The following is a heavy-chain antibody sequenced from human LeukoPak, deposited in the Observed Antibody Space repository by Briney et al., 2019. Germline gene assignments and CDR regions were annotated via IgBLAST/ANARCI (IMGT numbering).Heavy chain of an antibody. CDR1: GFTFSSYW. D-gene: IGHD6-19*01. CDR3: ARGPPPIAVAGGGSEYYFDY. J-gene: IGHJ4*02. CDR2: INSDGSST. Sequence: PWGSLRLSCAASGFTFSSYWMHWVRQARGKGLVWVSRINSDGSSTSYADSVKGRFTISRDNAKNTLYLQMNSLRAEDTAVYYCARGPPPIAVAGGGSEYYFDYWGQGTLVTVSS. V-gene: IGHV3-74*01.